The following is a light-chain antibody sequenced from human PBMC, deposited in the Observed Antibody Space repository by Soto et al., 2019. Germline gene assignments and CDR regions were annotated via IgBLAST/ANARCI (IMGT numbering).Light chain of an antibody. J-gene: IGKJ2*01. V-gene: IGKV3D-15*01. CDR3: QQYNNWPYT. CDR2: GAS. Sequence: EIVMTQSPATLSVSPGERATLSCRASQSVSSNLAWYQQKPGQAPRLLIYGASTGATGIPARFSGRGSGAEFTLTISSLQSEDFAVYYCQQYNNWPYTFGQGTKLEIK. CDR1: QSVSSN.